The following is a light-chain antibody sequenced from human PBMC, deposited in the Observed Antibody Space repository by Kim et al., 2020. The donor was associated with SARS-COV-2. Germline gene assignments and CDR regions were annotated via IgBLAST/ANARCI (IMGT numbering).Light chain of an antibody. Sequence: VALGRTDRITCQGDSLRRYYATWYKQKPGPAPKVVIYGKDNRTSGVPVRFSGSSSGNTAYLTITGTQAGDEADYYCNSRDSNDYVVFGGGTKVTVL. CDR1: SLRRYY. V-gene: IGLV3-19*01. J-gene: IGLJ2*01. CDR2: GKD. CDR3: NSRDSNDYVV.